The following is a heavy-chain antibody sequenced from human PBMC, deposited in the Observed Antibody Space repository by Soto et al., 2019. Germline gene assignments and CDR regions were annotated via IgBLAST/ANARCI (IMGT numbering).Heavy chain of an antibody. CDR3: ATWPPSPKMGVTTH. D-gene: IGHD1-26*01. CDR1: GFAFTSSA. Sequence: EVQLLESGGGLVQPGVSLRLSCAASGFAFTSSAMAWVRQAPGKGLQWVSAITVAGGGTYYADSVKGRFTISRDNSKNTLFLQMNSLSAEDTALYFFATWPPSPKMGVTTHWGQGTLVSVSS. V-gene: IGHV3-23*01. CDR2: ITVAGGGT. J-gene: IGHJ4*02.